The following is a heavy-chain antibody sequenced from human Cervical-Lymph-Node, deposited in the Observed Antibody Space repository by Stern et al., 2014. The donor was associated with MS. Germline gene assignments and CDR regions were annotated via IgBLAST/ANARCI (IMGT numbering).Heavy chain of an antibody. CDR3: ASRPISVVPAAMWTNFQH. V-gene: IGHV4-31*03. CDR2: IYSSGST. D-gene: IGHD2-2*01. CDR1: GGSVSSGGYY. J-gene: IGHJ1*01. Sequence: QVQLVESGPGLVKPSQTLSLTCTVSGGSVSSGGYYWTWIRQHPGKGLEWIGYIYSSGSTSYNPSLKSRLTISLHPSKNQFSLNLSSVTAADTAVYYCASRPISVVPAAMWTNFQHWGPGTLVSVSS.